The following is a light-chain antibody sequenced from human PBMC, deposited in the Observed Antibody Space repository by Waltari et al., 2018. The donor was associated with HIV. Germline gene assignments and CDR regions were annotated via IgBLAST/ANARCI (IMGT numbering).Light chain of an antibody. CDR1: ALSKHS. V-gene: IGLV3-25*03. CDR3: QSSDTTASHEL. Sequence: SRDLTQPPSVSVSPGQTARITCSGDALSKHSSYWYQQKAGQAPVLVIFHVTERPSGLPERFSASSSGTTVTLTITSVEAEDEAEYFCQSSDTTASHELFGGGTKLTVL. J-gene: IGLJ2*01. CDR2: HVT.